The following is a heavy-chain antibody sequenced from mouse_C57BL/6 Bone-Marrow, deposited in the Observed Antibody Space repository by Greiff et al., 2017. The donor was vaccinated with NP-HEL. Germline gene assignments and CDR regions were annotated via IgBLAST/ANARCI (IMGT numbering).Heavy chain of an antibody. D-gene: IGHD1-1*01. J-gene: IGHJ4*01. Sequence: VQLQQSGAELARPGASVKLSCKASGYTFTSYGISWVKQRTGQGLEWIGEIYPRSGNTYYIEKFKGKATLTADKSSSTAYMELRSLTSEDSAVYFCARSIINYGSSYAMDYWGQGTSVTVSS. V-gene: IGHV1-81*01. CDR3: ARSIINYGSSYAMDY. CDR1: GYTFTSYG. CDR2: IYPRSGNT.